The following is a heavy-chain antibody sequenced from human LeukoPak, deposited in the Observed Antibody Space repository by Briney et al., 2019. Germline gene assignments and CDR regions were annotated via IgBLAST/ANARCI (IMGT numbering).Heavy chain of an antibody. V-gene: IGHV4-31*03. J-gene: IGHJ3*02. D-gene: IGHD4-17*01. CDR3: ARTSVTTLAGAFDI. CDR1: GGSISSGGYY. CDR2: IYCSGST. Sequence: SETLSLTCTVSGGSISSGGYYWSWIRQHPGKGLEWIGYIYCSGSTYYNPSLKSRVTISVDTSKNQFSLKLSSVTAADTAVYYCARTSVTTLAGAFDIWGQGTMVTVSS.